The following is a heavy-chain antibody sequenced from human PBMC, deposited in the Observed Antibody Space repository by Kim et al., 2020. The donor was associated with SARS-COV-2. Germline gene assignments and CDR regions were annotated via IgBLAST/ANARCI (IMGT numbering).Heavy chain of an antibody. CDR2: INPSGGST. V-gene: IGHV1-46*01. CDR3: ARDLSRFVDLWGIVGASPLSNGMDV. J-gene: IGHJ6*02. CDR1: GYTFTSYY. D-gene: IGHD1-26*01. Sequence: ASVKVSCKASGYTFTSYYMHWVRQAPGQGLEWMGIINPSGGSTSYAQKFQGRVTMTRDTSTSTVYMELSSLRSEDTAVYYCARDLSRFVDLWGIVGASPLSNGMDVWGQWTTVTVSS.